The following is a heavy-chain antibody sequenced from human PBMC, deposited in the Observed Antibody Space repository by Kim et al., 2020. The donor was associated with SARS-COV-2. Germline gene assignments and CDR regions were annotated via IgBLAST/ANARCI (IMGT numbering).Heavy chain of an antibody. CDR3: ARYYYEFPYFDY. V-gene: IGHV4-31*03. Sequence: SETLSLTCTVSGGSISSGGYYWSWIRQHPGKGLEWIGYIYYSGSTYYNPSLKSRVTISVDTSKNQFSLKLSSVTAADTAVYYCARYYYEFPYFDYWGQGTLVTVSS. J-gene: IGHJ4*02. CDR1: GGSISSGGYY. D-gene: IGHD3-22*01. CDR2: IYYSGST.